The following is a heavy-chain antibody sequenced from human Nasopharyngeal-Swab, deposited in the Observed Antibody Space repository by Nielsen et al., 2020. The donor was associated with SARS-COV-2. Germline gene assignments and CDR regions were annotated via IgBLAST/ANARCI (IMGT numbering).Heavy chain of an antibody. CDR2: ISSSGSTI. Sequence: GGSLRLSCAASGFTFSDYYMSWIRQAPGKGLEWVSYISSSGSTIYYADSVKGRFTISRDNAKNSLYLQMNSLRAEDTAVYYCARDTVLRYFDWLSGDYGMDVWGQGTTVTVSS. J-gene: IGHJ6*02. V-gene: IGHV3-11*04. CDR3: ARDTVLRYFDWLSGDYGMDV. D-gene: IGHD3-9*01. CDR1: GFTFSDYY.